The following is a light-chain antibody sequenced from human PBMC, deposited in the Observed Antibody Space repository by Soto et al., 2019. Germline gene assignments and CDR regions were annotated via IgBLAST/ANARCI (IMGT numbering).Light chain of an antibody. CDR1: SSDVGSYNL. CDR3: KSYAVGSTYV. CDR2: EGS. V-gene: IGLV2-14*02. J-gene: IGLJ1*01. Sequence: QSALTQPASVSGSPGQSITISCTGTSSDVGSYNLVSWYQHHPGKAPKLMIYEGSKRPSGVSNRFSGSKSANTASLTISGLQAEDEADYYCKSYAVGSTYVFGTGTKLTVL.